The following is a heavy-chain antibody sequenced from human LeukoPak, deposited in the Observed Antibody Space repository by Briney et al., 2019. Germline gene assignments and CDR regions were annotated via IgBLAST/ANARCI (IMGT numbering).Heavy chain of an antibody. J-gene: IGHJ4*02. CDR1: GGTFSSYA. Sequence: SCKASGGTFSSYAMHWVRQAPGKGLEWVAVISYDGSNKYYADSVKGRFTISRDNSKNTLYLQMNSLRAEDTAVYYCARGAHKRDDYGGFFDYWGQGTLVTVSS. V-gene: IGHV3-30*04. D-gene: IGHD4-23*01. CDR2: ISYDGSNK. CDR3: ARGAHKRDDYGGFFDY.